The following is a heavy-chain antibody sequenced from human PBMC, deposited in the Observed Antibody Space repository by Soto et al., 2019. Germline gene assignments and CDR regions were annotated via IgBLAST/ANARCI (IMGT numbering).Heavy chain of an antibody. CDR3: ARASMQLWDFDY. CDR2: INHSGST. D-gene: IGHD5-18*01. CDR1: GGSFSGYY. Sequence: SETLSLTCAVYGGSFSGYYWSWIRQPPGKGLEWIGEINHSGSTNYNPSLKSRVTISVDTSKNQFSLKLSSVTAADTAVYYCARASMQLWDFDYWGQGTLVTVSS. V-gene: IGHV4-34*01. J-gene: IGHJ4*02.